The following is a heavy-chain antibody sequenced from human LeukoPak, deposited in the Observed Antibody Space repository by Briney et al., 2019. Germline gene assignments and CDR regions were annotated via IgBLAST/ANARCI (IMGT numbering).Heavy chain of an antibody. V-gene: IGHV3-30*04. J-gene: IGHJ4*02. CDR3: ARGVATATSPFAY. CDR1: GFTFSSFV. D-gene: IGHD2-15*01. CDR2: ISYDENNN. Sequence: GGSLRLSCAASGFTFSSFVMNWVRQAPGKGLEWVAIISYDENNNDYADSVKGRFTISRDNSRNTLHLQMNSLRAEDTAVYYCARGVATATSPFAYWGQGTLVTVSS.